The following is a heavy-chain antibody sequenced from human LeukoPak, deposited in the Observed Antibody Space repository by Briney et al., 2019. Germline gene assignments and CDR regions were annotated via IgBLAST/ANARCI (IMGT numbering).Heavy chain of an antibody. V-gene: IGHV4-34*01. D-gene: IGHD3-10*01. Sequence: SETLSLTCAVYGGSFSGYYWSWIRQPPGKGLEWIGEINHSGSTNYSPSLKSRVTISVDTSKNQFSLKLSSVTAADTAVYYCARGNSGSYAYWFDPWGQGTLVTVSS. J-gene: IGHJ5*02. CDR2: INHSGST. CDR3: ARGNSGSYAYWFDP. CDR1: GGSFSGYY.